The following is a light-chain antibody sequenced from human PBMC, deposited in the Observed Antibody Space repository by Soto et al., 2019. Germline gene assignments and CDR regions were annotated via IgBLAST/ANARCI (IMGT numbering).Light chain of an antibody. J-gene: IGLJ1*01. CDR2: EGS. CDR3: CSYAGSSTFYV. Sequence: LTQPASVSGSPGQSTTISCTGTSSDVGSYNLVSWYQQHPGKAPKLMIYEGSKRPSGVSNRFSGSKSGNTASLTISGLQAEDEADYYCCSYAGSSTFYVFGTGTKVTVL. V-gene: IGLV2-23*03. CDR1: SSDVGSYNL.